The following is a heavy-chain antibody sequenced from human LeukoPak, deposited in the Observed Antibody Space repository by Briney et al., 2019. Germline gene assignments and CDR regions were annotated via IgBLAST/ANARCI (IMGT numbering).Heavy chain of an antibody. J-gene: IGHJ4*02. CDR3: ARQYGPGCSSTWYFDY. D-gene: IGHD2-2*01. Sequence: SETLSLTCTVSGGSISSSAYSWGWIRQPPGKGFDWIGNIYDNGNTYYNPSLKSRVTISVDTSKNQFSLQLNSVTAADTAVYYCARQYGPGCSSTWYFDYWGQGTLVTVSS. CDR2: IYDNGNT. V-gene: IGHV4-39*01. CDR1: GGSISSSAYS.